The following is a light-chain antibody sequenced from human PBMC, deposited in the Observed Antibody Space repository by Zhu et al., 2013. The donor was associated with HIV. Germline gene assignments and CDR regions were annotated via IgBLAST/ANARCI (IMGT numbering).Light chain of an antibody. CDR2: AAS. CDR1: QIINTNS. CDR3: HQYNEWRET. V-gene: IGKV3-20*01. J-gene: IGKJ1*01. Sequence: VLTQSPGTLSLSPGERATLSCRASQIINTNSLAWYQHKRGQAPRLLISAASSRATGIPDRFSGSGSGTEFTLTISSLQSEDFAVYYCHQYNEWRETFGQGTKVEIK.